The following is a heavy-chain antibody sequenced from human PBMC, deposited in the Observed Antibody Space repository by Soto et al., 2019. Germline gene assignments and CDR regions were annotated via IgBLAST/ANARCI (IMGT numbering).Heavy chain of an antibody. CDR2: ISYDGSNK. Sequence: QPGGSLRLSCAASGFTFSSYAMHWVRQAPGKGLEWVAVISYDGSNKYYADSVKGRFTISRDNSKNTLYLQMNSLRAEDTAVYYCARDSFTRSPFDYWGQGTLVTVSS. J-gene: IGHJ4*02. D-gene: IGHD2-2*01. CDR3: ARDSFTRSPFDY. V-gene: IGHV3-30-3*01. CDR1: GFTFSSYA.